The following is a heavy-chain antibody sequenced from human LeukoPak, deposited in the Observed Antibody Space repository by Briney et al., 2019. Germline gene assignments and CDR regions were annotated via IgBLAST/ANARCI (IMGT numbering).Heavy chain of an antibody. D-gene: IGHD6-13*01. J-gene: IGHJ6*03. CDR1: GGSISSYY. V-gene: IGHV4-4*07. Sequence: SETLSLTCTVSGGSISSYYWSWIRQPAGKGLEWIGRIYTSGSTNYNPSLKSRVTISVDKSKNQFSLKLSSVTAADTAVYYCARVQQQLVKNYYYYYMDVWGKGTTVTASS. CDR2: IYTSGST. CDR3: ARVQQQLVKNYYYYYMDV.